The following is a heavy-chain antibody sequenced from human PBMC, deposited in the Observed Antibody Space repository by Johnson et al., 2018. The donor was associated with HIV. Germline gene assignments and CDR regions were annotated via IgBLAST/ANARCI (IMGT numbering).Heavy chain of an antibody. Sequence: MMLVESGGGLVQPGGSLRLSCAASGFSFDSHAINWVRQAPGKGLQWVSAISYSGSSTYYADSVKGRFTISRDNSKNTLYLQLGSLRDDDTAVYYCVRRQYISTWQDAFDVWGQGTTVTVSS. J-gene: IGHJ3*01. CDR3: VRRQYISTWQDAFDV. CDR2: ISYSGSST. CDR1: GFSFDSHA. D-gene: IGHD6-13*01. V-gene: IGHV3-64*07.